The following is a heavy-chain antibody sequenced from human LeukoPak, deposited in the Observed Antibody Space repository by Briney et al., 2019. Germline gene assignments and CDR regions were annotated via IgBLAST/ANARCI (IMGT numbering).Heavy chain of an antibody. CDR2: IYYSGST. J-gene: IGHJ3*02. V-gene: IGHV4-39*01. D-gene: IGHD5-24*01. Sequence: PSETLSLTCTVSGVSISSSNSYWGWIRQPPGKGLEWIGSIYYSGSTYYNPSLKSRVTISVDTSKNQFSLKLSSVTAADTAVYYCARRPNGYNSKPPPIDIWGQGTMVTVSS. CDR1: GVSISSSNSY. CDR3: ARRPNGYNSKPPPIDI.